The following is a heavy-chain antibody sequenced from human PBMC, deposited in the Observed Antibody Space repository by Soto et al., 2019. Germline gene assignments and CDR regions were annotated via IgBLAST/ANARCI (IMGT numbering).Heavy chain of an antibody. CDR2: ISANNGNA. D-gene: IGHD3-10*01. CDR3: ARKPMGAPVDD. Sequence: GASVKVSCKASGYTFTSYGVSWARQAPGQGLEWVGWISANNGNAHYARKLQGRVTLTTDTSTTTAYMELRSLRSDDTATYYCARKPMGAPVDDWGQGTLVTAPQ. V-gene: IGHV1-18*01. J-gene: IGHJ4*02. CDR1: GYTFTSYG.